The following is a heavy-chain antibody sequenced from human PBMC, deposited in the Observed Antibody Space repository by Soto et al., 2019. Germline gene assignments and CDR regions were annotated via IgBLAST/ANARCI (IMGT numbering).Heavy chain of an antibody. D-gene: IGHD3-22*01. Sequence: SVKVSCKASGGTFSSYAISWVRQAPGQGLEWMGGIIPIFGTANYAQKFQGRVTITADESTSTAYMELSSLRSEDTAVYYCARDIYDSSGYYRVGYDAFDIWGRGTMVTVS. CDR1: GGTFSSYA. J-gene: IGHJ3*02. V-gene: IGHV1-69*13. CDR3: ARDIYDSSGYYRVGYDAFDI. CDR2: IIPIFGTA.